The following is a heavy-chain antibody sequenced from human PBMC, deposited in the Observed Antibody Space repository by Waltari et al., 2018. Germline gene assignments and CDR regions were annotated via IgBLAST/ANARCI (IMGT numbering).Heavy chain of an antibody. Sequence: QVQLVQSGAEVKKPGSSVKVSCKASGGTFSSYAISCVRQAHGPGLEWMGRIIPIFGTANYAQKFQGRVTITADESTSTAYMELSSLRSEDTAVYYCAREGCTNGVCYTDYYFDYWGQGTLVTVSS. J-gene: IGHJ4*02. D-gene: IGHD2-8*01. CDR2: IIPIFGTA. CDR1: GGTFSSYA. CDR3: AREGCTNGVCYTDYYFDY. V-gene: IGHV1-69*15.